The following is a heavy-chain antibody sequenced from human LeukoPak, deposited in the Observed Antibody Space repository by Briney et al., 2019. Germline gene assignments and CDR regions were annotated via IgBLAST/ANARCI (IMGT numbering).Heavy chain of an antibody. V-gene: IGHV3-23*01. Sequence: GGSLRLSCAASGFTFSSYAMSWARQAPGKGLEWVSAISGSGRSTYYADSVRGRFTISRDNSKNTLYLQMNSLRAEDTAVYYCVRHGDYSGSRCFDPWGQGTLVTVSS. CDR1: GFTFSSYA. J-gene: IGHJ5*02. D-gene: IGHD1-26*01. CDR2: ISGSGRST. CDR3: VRHGDYSGSRCFDP.